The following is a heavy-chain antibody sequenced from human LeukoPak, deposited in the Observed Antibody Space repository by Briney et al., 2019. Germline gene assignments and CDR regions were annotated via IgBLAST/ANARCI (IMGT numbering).Heavy chain of an antibody. J-gene: IGHJ4*02. CDR3: ARHHDGGPKLRLDF. V-gene: IGHV4-39*01. D-gene: IGHD2-15*01. Sequence: SETLSLTCTVSGGSISSSSYYWGWIRQPPGKGLEWIGSIYYSGSTYYNPSLKSRVTISVDTSMNQLSLTLVSVTAADTAVYFCARHHDGGPKLRLDFWGLGVLVTVSS. CDR2: IYYSGST. CDR1: GGSISSSSYY.